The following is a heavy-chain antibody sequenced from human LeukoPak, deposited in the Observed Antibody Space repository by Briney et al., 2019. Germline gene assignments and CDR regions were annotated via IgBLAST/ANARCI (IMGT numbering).Heavy chain of an antibody. CDR3: AREPDLGSVGATTHDAFDI. CDR2: ISSSSSYI. Sequence: GSLRLSCAASGFTFSSYSMNWVRQAPGKGLEWVSSISSSSSYIYYADSVKGQFTISRDNAKNSLYLQMNSLRAEDTAVYYCAREPDLGSVGATTHDAFDIWGQGTMVTVSS. D-gene: IGHD1-26*01. V-gene: IGHV3-21*01. CDR1: GFTFSSYS. J-gene: IGHJ3*02.